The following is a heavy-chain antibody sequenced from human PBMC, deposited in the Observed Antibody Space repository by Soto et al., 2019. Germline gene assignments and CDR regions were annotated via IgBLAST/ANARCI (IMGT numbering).Heavy chain of an antibody. CDR3: ARAIPSGYSGYDRFDY. V-gene: IGHV6-1*01. Sequence: SQTLSLTCAISGDSVSSNSAAWNWIRQSPSRGLEWLGRTYYRSKWYNDYAVSVKSRITINPDTSKNQFSLQLNSVTPEDTAVYYCARAIPSGYSGYDRFDYWGQGTLVTVSS. CDR2: TYYRSKWYN. D-gene: IGHD5-12*01. CDR1: GDSVSSNSAA. J-gene: IGHJ4*02.